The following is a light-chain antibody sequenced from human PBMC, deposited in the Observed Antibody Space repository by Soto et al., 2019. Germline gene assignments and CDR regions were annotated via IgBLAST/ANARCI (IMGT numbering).Light chain of an antibody. V-gene: IGKV3-20*01. Sequence: EIVLTQSPDTLSLSPGESATLSCRASQAVARKYLAWYQQKPGQTPRLLIYGASTRATGIPDRFSGGGSGTAFTLTINRLEPEDFAVYYCQQYGGSPSITFGQGTRLEIK. CDR3: QQYGGSPSIT. CDR2: GAS. J-gene: IGKJ5*01. CDR1: QAVARKY.